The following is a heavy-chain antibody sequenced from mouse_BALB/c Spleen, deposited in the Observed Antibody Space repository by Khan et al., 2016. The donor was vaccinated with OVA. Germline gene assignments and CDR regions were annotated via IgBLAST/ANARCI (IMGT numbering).Heavy chain of an antibody. CDR2: ISYSGRT. CDR3: AMGRTY. V-gene: IGHV3-2*02. D-gene: IGHD4-1*01. CDR1: GYSITSDYA. J-gene: IGHJ3*01. Sequence: EVELVESGPGLVQPSQSLSLTCTVTGYSITSDYAWNWIRQFPGNKLEWMGYISYSGRTSYNPSLKSRISVTRDTSKNQFFLQLNSVTTEDTATXYCAMGRTYWGQGTLVTVSA.